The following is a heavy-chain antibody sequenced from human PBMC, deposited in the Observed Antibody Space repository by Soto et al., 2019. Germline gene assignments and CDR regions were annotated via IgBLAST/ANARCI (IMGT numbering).Heavy chain of an antibody. CDR3: APGGEGYHFGGVY. D-gene: IGHD5-12*01. Sequence: SVKVSCKASGEGNWRDYRTTWVRRAPGQGLEWMGGIIPKLGSANYAQKFQGRVTITADESTNSAYIELRSLRSADTAVYYCAPGGEGYHFGGVYWGQGPPVTVPS. CDR2: IIPKLGSA. J-gene: IGHJ4*02. CDR1: GEGNWRDYR. V-gene: IGHV1-69*13.